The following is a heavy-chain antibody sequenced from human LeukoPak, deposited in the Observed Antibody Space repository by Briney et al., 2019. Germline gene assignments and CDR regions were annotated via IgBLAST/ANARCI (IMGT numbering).Heavy chain of an antibody. CDR1: GSTFSDYA. CDR2: ISSDGTNK. CDR3: SLTTLAVVYYFDY. J-gene: IGHJ4*02. D-gene: IGHD1/OR15-1a*01. Sequence: SWGSLRLSCSASGSTFSDYAMHWVRQAPGKGLEWVAVISSDGTNKYYAESVRGRFTISRDNSANTLYLYMNSLTGADTSVYYCSLTTLAVVYYFDYWGQGTLVTVSS. V-gene: IGHV3-30*04.